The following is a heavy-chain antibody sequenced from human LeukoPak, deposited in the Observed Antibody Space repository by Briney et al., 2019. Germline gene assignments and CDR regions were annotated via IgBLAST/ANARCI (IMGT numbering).Heavy chain of an antibody. Sequence: PSETLSLTCTVSGGSISSSSYYWGWIRQPPGKGLEWIGSIYYSGSTYYNPSLKSRVTISVDTSKNQFSPKLSSVTAADTAVYYCASRFTGPDYYDSSGYGGWGQGTLVTVSS. CDR3: ASRFTGPDYYDSSGYGG. D-gene: IGHD3-22*01. V-gene: IGHV4-39*01. CDR1: GGSISSSSYY. J-gene: IGHJ4*02. CDR2: IYYSGST.